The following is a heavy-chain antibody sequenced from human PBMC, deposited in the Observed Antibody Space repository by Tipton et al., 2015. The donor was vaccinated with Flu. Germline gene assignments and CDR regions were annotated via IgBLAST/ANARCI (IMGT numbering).Heavy chain of an antibody. CDR1: GYTFTGYY. CDR3: ARVYYYDSSGYYRPTYFDY. J-gene: IGHJ4*03. V-gene: IGHV1-2*02. CDR2: INPNSGGT. D-gene: IGHD3-22*01. Sequence: QLVQSGAEVKKPGASVKVSCKASGYTFTGYYMHWVRQAPGQGLEWMGWINPNSGGTNYAQKFQGRVTMTRDTSISTAYMELSRLRSDDTAVYYCARVYYYDSSGYYRPTYFDYWGQGTTVTVSS.